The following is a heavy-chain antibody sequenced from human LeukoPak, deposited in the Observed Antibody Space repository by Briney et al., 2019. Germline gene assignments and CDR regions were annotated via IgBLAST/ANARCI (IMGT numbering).Heavy chain of an antibody. CDR2: NNPNSGGT. Sequence: GASVKVSCKASGYTFTGYYMHWVRQAPGQGLEWMGWNNPNSGGTNYAQKFQGWVTMTRDTSISTAYMELSRLRSDDTAVYYCARAPLDVGGSADWFDPWGQGTLVTVSS. J-gene: IGHJ5*02. V-gene: IGHV1-2*04. CDR1: GYTFTGYY. D-gene: IGHD1-26*01. CDR3: ARAPLDVGGSADWFDP.